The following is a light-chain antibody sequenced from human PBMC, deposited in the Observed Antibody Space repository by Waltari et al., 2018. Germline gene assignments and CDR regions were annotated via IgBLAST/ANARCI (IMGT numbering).Light chain of an antibody. CDR1: QSVSSY. Sequence: EIVLTQSPATLSLSPGERATLPCRASQSVSSYLAWYQQKPGQAPRLLIYDASNRATGIPARFSGSGSGTDFTLTISSLEPEDFAVYYCQQRSNWPDITFDPGTKVDIK. J-gene: IGKJ3*01. CDR2: DAS. CDR3: QQRSNWPDIT. V-gene: IGKV3-11*01.